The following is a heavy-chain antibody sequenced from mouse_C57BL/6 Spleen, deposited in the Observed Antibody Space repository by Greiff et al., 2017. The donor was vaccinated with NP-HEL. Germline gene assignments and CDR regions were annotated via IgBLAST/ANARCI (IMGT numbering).Heavy chain of an antibody. V-gene: IGHV1-61*01. CDR1: GYTFTSYW. D-gene: IGHD2-4*01. CDR2: IYPSDSET. Sequence: QVQLQQPGAELVRPGSSVKLSCKASGYTFTSYWMDWVKQRPGQGLEWIGNIYPSDSETHYNQKFKDKATLTVDKSSSTAYMQLSSLTSEDSSVYYCASRGYDYAFDYWGQGTTLTVSS. CDR3: ASRGYDYAFDY. J-gene: IGHJ2*01.